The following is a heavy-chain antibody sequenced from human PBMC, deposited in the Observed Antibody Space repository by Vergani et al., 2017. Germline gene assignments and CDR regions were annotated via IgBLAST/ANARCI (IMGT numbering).Heavy chain of an antibody. CDR2: ISAYNGST. J-gene: IGHJ4*02. Sequence: QVQLVQSGAEVKKPGSSVKVSCKASGGTFSSYAISWVRQAPGQGLEWMGWISAYNGSTNYAQKVQGRVTMTTDTSTSTAYMELRSLRSDDTAVYYCARDTGIAVAGELGYWGQGTLVTVSS. V-gene: IGHV1-18*01. CDR3: ARDTGIAVAGELGY. D-gene: IGHD6-19*01. CDR1: GGTFSSYA.